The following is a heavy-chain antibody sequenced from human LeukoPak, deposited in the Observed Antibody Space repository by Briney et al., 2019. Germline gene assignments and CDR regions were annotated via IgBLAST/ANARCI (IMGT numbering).Heavy chain of an antibody. D-gene: IGHD2-15*01. Sequence: ASVKVSCKASGYTFTTYDINWVRQATGQGLEWMGWMNPNSGNTGYAQKFQGRVTMTRNTSISTAYMELSSLRSEDTAMYYCARTWYYYCHYYMDVWGKGTTVTVSS. CDR3: ARTWYYYCHYYMDV. J-gene: IGHJ6*03. CDR1: GYTFTTYD. V-gene: IGHV1-8*01. CDR2: MNPNSGNT.